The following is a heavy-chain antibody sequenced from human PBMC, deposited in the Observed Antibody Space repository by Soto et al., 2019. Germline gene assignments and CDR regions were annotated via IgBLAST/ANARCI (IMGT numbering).Heavy chain of an antibody. J-gene: IGHJ6*03. CDR2: ISAYNGNT. Sequence: ASVKVSCKASGYTFISYGISWVRQAPGQGLEWMGWISAYNGNTNYAQKLQGRVPMTTDTSTSTAYMELRSLGADDTAVYYCASDLAARHVYYYYYMDVWGKGTTVTVSS. D-gene: IGHD6-6*01. CDR1: GYTFISYG. CDR3: ASDLAARHVYYYYYMDV. V-gene: IGHV1-18*01.